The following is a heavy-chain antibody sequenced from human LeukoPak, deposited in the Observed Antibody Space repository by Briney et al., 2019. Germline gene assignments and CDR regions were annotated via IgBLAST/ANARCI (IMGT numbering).Heavy chain of an antibody. V-gene: IGHV4-59*01. D-gene: IGHD7-27*01. Sequence: SETLSLTCTVSGGSITSYYWSWIRQPPGKGLEWIGFIYYSGNTNYNPSLKSRVSISVDTSKNQFSVKLTSVTAADTAVYCCARTGKNWETGYGMDVWGQGTTVTVSS. CDR1: GGSITSYY. J-gene: IGHJ6*02. CDR3: ARTGKNWETGYGMDV. CDR2: IYYSGNT.